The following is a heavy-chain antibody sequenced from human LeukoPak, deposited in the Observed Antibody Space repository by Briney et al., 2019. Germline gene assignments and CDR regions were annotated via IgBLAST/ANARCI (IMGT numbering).Heavy chain of an antibody. J-gene: IGHJ4*02. V-gene: IGHV4-34*01. D-gene: IGHD6-19*01. Sequence: SETLSLTCAVYGESLSGFYWNWIRQPPGKGLEWIGEINQSGSANYNPSLKSRVTVPVDNFKSHFSLKLTFVTAADTGVYYCARGRSSGSGHLNYWGQGTLVTVSS. CDR3: ARGRSSGSGHLNY. CDR2: INQSGSA. CDR1: GESLSGFY.